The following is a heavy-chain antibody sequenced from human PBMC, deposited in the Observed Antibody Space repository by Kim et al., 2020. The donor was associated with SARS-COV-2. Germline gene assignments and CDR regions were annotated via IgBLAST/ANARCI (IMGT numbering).Heavy chain of an antibody. D-gene: IGHD3-10*01. CDR3: ARVQSLGVTMVRGVISD. V-gene: IGHV3-21*01. CDR2: ISSSSSYI. Sequence: GGSLRLSCAASGFTFSSYSMNWVRQAPGKGLEWVSSISSSSSYIYYADSVKGRFTISRDNAKNSLYLQMNSLRAEDTAVYYCARVQSLGVTMVRGVISDWGQGTLVTVSS. J-gene: IGHJ4*02. CDR1: GFTFSSYS.